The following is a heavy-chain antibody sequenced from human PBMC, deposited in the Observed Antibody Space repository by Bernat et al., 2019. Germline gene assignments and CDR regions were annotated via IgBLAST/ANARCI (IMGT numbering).Heavy chain of an antibody. Sequence: EVQLVESGGGVVRPGGSLRLSCAASGFTFDDYGMSWVRQAPGKGLEWVSVINWNGGSTGYADSVKGRFTISRDNAKNSLYLQMNSLRAEDTALYHCARMRRDYGGNSVFDYWGQGTLVTVSS. V-gene: IGHV3-20*01. CDR1: GFTFDDYG. D-gene: IGHD4-23*01. J-gene: IGHJ4*02. CDR3: ARMRRDYGGNSVFDY. CDR2: INWNGGST.